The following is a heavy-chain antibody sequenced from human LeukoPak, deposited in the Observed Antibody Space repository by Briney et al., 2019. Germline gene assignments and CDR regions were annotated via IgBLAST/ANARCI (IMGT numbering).Heavy chain of an antibody. D-gene: IGHD2-2*03. J-gene: IGHJ4*02. CDR1: GFTFTTYG. V-gene: IGHV3-23*01. CDR2: ICGSGTRT. CDR3: AKDSHWILFDD. Sequence: AGGSLRLSCSASGFTFTTYGMNWVRQAPGKGLEWVSGICGSGTRTYYADPVKGRSTISRANSKNTLYLQMNSLRDEDTAVYYCAKDSHWILFDDWGQGTLVTVS.